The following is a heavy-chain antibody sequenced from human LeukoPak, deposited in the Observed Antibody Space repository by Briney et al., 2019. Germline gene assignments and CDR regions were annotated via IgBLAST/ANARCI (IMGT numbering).Heavy chain of an antibody. Sequence: ASVKVSCKASGYTFTNYDINWVRQASGQGLEWMGWMNPNSGNTGSAQKFQGRVTMTSNTSISTAYMELSSLRSEDTAVYYCASLWWLSYWGQGTLVTVSS. D-gene: IGHD2-8*02. CDR3: ASLWWLSY. CDR1: GYTFTNYD. J-gene: IGHJ4*02. CDR2: MNPNSGNT. V-gene: IGHV1-8*01.